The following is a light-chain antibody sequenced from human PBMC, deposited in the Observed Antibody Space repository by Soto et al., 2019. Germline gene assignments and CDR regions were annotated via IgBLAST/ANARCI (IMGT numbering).Light chain of an antibody. J-gene: IGLJ1*01. CDR2: DVS. CDR3: SSYTSSSTLLYV. V-gene: IGLV2-14*01. CDR1: SSDVGGYNY. Sequence: QSVLTQPASVSGSPGQSITISCTGTSSDVGGYNYVSWYQQHPGKAPKLMIYDVSNRPSGVSNRFSGYKSGNTASLTISGLQAEDGADYYCSSYTSSSTLLYVFGTGTKVTVL.